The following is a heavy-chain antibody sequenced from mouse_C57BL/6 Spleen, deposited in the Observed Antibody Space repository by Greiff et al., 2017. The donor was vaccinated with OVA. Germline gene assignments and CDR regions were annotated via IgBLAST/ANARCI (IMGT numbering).Heavy chain of an antibody. Sequence: VQLQQSGAELARPGASVKLSCKASGYTFTSYGISWVKQRPGKGLEWIGQIYPGDGDTNYNGKFKGKATLTADKSSSTAYMQLSSLTSEDSAVYFCARGDYGSSLDYWGQGTTLTVSS. D-gene: IGHD1-1*01. CDR2: IYPGDGDT. CDR1: GYTFTSYG. J-gene: IGHJ2*01. CDR3: ARGDYGSSLDY. V-gene: IGHV1-80*01.